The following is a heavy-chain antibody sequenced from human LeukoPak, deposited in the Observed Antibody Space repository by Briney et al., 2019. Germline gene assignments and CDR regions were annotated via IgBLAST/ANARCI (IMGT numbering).Heavy chain of an antibody. CDR2: LSGDGGST. J-gene: IGHJ4*02. Sequence: PGGSLRLSCAASGLTYGDYAMHWVRQAPGKGLEWVSLLSGDGGSTYYADSVKGRFTISRDNHKNSLHLPMNSLSTEDTAVYYCAKGSKYGDSLRPYYVDYWGQGTLVTVSS. V-gene: IGHV3-43*02. D-gene: IGHD4-17*01. CDR1: GLTYGDYA. CDR3: AKGSKYGDSLRPYYVDY.